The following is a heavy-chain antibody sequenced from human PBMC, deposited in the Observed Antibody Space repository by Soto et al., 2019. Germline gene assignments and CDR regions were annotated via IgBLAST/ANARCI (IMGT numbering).Heavy chain of an antibody. J-gene: IGHJ4*02. CDR1: GFTFSSYG. CDR3: AKESFSRVYDQPPADY. CDR2: ISYDGSNK. Sequence: GGSLRLSCAAPGFTFSSYGMHWVRQAPGKGLEWVAVISYDGSNKYYADSVKGRFTISRDNSKNTLYLQMNSLRAEDTAVYYCAKESFSRVYDQPPADYWGQGTLVTVSS. D-gene: IGHD5-12*01. V-gene: IGHV3-30*18.